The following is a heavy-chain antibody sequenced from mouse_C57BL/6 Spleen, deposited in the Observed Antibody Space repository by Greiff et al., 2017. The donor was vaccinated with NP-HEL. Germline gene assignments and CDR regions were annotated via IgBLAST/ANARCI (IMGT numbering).Heavy chain of an antibody. V-gene: IGHV5-17*01. J-gene: IGHJ2*01. CDR1: GFTFSDYG. D-gene: IGHD4-1*01. CDR2: ISSGSSTI. Sequence: EVQLVESGGGLVKPGGSLKLSCAASGFTFSDYGMHWVRQAPEKGLEWVAYISSGSSTIYYADTVKGRFTISRDNAKNTPFLQMTSLRSEDTAMYYCARNWDEDFDYWGQGTTLTVSS. CDR3: ARNWDEDFDY.